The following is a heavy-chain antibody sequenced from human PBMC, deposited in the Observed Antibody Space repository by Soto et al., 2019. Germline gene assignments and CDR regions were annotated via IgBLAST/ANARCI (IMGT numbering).Heavy chain of an antibody. J-gene: IGHJ3*02. V-gene: IGHV3-7*01. CDR1: GLTFSTSW. CDR2: IHPAGNVQ. Sequence: VQRVESGGGLVQPGESLRLSCTASGLTFSTSWLTWVRQAPGEGLEWVSNIHPAGNVQHYADSVKERFTIYRDNAKNSVLVQISGLRAEATAVYYCATANTPYAFDMWGQGTMVTVSS. CDR3: ATANTPYAFDM.